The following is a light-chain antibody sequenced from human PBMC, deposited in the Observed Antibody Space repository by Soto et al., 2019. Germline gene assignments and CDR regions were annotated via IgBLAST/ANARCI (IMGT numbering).Light chain of an antibody. J-gene: IGLJ1*01. CDR2: DVS. CDR1: SSDVGGYNY. CDR3: YSYAGSYV. V-gene: IGLV2-11*01. Sequence: QSVLTQPRSVSGSPGQSVTISCTGTSSDVGGYNYVSWYQQHPGKAPKLMIYDVSKRPSGVPDRFSGSKSGNTASLTISGLQAEDEADYYCYSYAGSYVFGTGTKFTVL.